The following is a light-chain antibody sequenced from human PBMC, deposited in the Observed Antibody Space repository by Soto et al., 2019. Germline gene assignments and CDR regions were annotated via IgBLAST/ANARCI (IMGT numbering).Light chain of an antibody. V-gene: IGKV3-15*01. CDR3: QQYNNWPPKT. CDR1: QSVSSN. Sequence: EIVMTMSPSTVSVSPGERATLSCRASQSVSSNLAWYQQKPGQAPRLLIYGASXXATGIPASFSGSGSGTEFTLTISSLQSEDFAVYYGQQYNNWPPKTFGQGTKVDIK. J-gene: IGKJ1*01. CDR2: GAS.